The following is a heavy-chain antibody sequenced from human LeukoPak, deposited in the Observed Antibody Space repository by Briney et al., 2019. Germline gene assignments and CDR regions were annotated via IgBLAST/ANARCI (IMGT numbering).Heavy chain of an antibody. V-gene: IGHV1-8*01. J-gene: IGHJ3*02. D-gene: IGHD2-2*01. CDR3: AREYCSSTSCYEWNAFDI. Sequence: ASVKVSCKASGYTFTSYDINWVRQATGQGLEWMGWMNPNSGNTGYAQKFQGRVTMTRDTSTSTVYMELSSLRSEDTAVYYCAREYCSSTSCYEWNAFDIWGQGTMVTVSS. CDR2: MNPNSGNT. CDR1: GYTFTSYD.